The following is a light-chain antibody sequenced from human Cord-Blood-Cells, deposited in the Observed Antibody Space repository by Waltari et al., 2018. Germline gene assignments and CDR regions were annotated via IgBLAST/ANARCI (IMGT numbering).Light chain of an antibody. CDR2: WAS. CDR3: QQYYSTPFT. J-gene: IGKJ3*01. V-gene: IGKV4-1*01. CDR1: QSVLYSSNNKNY. Sequence: DILIHQSPDSLTVSLGERATINCKSTQSVLYSSNNKNYLDWYQQKPGQPPKLLIYWASTRESGVPDRFSGSGSGTDFTLTISSLQAEDVAVYYCQQYYSTPFT.